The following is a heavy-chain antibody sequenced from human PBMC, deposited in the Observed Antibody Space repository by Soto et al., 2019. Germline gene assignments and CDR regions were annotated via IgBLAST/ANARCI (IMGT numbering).Heavy chain of an antibody. Sequence: SLRLSCAASGFTFNNYGMSWVRQAPGKGLEWVSAITDSGGSTYYADSVKGRFTISRDNSKNTVYLQMNSLRAEDTAVYYCAKAATVVTLYYFDYWGQGTLVTVSS. J-gene: IGHJ4*02. D-gene: IGHD4-17*01. V-gene: IGHV3-23*01. CDR3: AKAATVVTLYYFDY. CDR2: ITDSGGST. CDR1: GFTFNNYG.